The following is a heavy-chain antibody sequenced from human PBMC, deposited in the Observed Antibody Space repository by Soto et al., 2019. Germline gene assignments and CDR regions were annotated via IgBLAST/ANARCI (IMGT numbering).Heavy chain of an antibody. CDR1: GFTFSSYA. V-gene: IGHV3-23*01. J-gene: IGHJ4*02. Sequence: GWSLRLSCAASGFTFSSYAMSWVRQAPGKGLEWVSSISGSGGSTYYADSVKGRFTISRDNSKNTLYLQMNSLRAEDTAVYYCAKDHPYYHGSGPGGYWGQGTLVTVSS. CDR3: AKDHPYYHGSGPGGY. D-gene: IGHD3-10*01. CDR2: ISGSGGST.